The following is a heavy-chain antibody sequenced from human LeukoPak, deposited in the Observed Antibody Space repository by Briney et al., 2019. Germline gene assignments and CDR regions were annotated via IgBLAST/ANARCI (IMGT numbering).Heavy chain of an antibody. D-gene: IGHD1-14*01. Sequence: SVKVSCKASGGTFSSYAISWVRQAPGQGLEWMGGIIPIFGTANYAQKFQGRVTITTDESTSTAYMELGSLRSEDTAVYYCARDTPGPSAQCYFDYWGQGTLVTVSS. V-gene: IGHV1-69*05. CDR2: IIPIFGTA. CDR3: ARDTPGPSAQCYFDY. CDR1: GGTFSSYA. J-gene: IGHJ4*02.